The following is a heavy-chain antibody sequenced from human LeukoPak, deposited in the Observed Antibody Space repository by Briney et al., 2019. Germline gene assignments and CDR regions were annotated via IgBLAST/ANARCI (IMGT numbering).Heavy chain of an antibody. D-gene: IGHD6-13*01. V-gene: IGHV4-59*01. CDR2: FYYSGST. Sequence: PSETLSLTCTVSGVSISIYYWSWIRRPPGKGLEWFVYFYYSGSTNYNPPLKSRVTISVDTSKSQFSLKLSSVTAADTAVYYCARSYSSSWYITQYYYYMDVWGKGTTVTVSS. J-gene: IGHJ6*03. CDR3: ARSYSSSWYITQYYYYMDV. CDR1: GVSISIYY.